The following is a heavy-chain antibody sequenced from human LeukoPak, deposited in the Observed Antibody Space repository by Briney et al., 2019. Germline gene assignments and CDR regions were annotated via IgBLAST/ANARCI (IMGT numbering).Heavy chain of an antibody. CDR2: ISGSGGST. CDR1: GFTFSSYA. J-gene: IGHJ3*02. V-gene: IGHV3-23*01. D-gene: IGHD3-16*02. CDR3: SKGAGYDQVWGSYRYTGGGAFDI. Sequence: PGGSLRLSCAASGFTFSSYAMSWVRQAPGKGLEWVSAISGSGGSTYYADSVKGRFTISRDNSKNTLYLQMNSLRSEDTAVYYSSKGAGYDQVWGSYRYTGGGAFDIWGQATMATVSS.